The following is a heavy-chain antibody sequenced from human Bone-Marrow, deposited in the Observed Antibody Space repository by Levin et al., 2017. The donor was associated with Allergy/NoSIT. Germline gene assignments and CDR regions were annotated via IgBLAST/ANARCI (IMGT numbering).Heavy chain of an antibody. CDR2: SLNIANSYKT. Sequence: PGGSLRLSCAASGFTFSDHYMDWVRQAPGKGLEWVGRSLNIANSYKTEYAASVKGRFTISRDESQSSLFLQINSLKTDDTAVYYCVREMAGTTWYYYYGMDVWGQGTTVTVSS. CDR1: GFTFSDHY. D-gene: IGHD2-2*01. CDR3: VREMAGTTWYYYYGMDV. J-gene: IGHJ6*02. V-gene: IGHV3-72*01.